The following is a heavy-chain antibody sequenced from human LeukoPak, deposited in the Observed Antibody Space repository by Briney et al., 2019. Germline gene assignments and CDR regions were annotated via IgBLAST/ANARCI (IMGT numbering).Heavy chain of an antibody. CDR3: TKRGNPAVGHHYLDV. D-gene: IGHD2-2*01. Sequence: GGSLRLSCAASGFTFSSYDMSWVRQAPGKGLEWVSSITVSGANTFYADSVMGRFTISRDNSKNTLYLQMNSLRAEDTAVYFCTKRGNPAVGHHYLDVWGKGTTVSVSS. CDR1: GFTFSSYD. J-gene: IGHJ6*03. CDR2: ITVSGANT. V-gene: IGHV3-23*01.